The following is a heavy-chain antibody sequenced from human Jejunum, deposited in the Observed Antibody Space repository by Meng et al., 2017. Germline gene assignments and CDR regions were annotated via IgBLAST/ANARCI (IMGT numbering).Heavy chain of an antibody. CDR1: GYSISSGYY. D-gene: IGHD1-26*01. CDR2: IYHSGTT. Sequence: GSLRLSCAVSGYSISSGYYWGWIRQPPGKGLEWIGNIYHSGTTYYNPSLKSRVTVSIDTSNNHFSLKLSSVTAADTAVYYCARGGGSYGSRMDVWGQGTTVT. V-gene: IGHV4-38-2*01. J-gene: IGHJ6*02. CDR3: ARGGGSYGSRMDV.